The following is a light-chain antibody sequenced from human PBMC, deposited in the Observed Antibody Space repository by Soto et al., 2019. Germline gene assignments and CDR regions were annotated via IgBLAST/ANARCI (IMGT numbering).Light chain of an antibody. CDR1: STDVGGYNY. J-gene: IGLJ2*01. CDR3: SAYSGSNSVV. Sequence: QSALTQPPSASGSPGQSVTLSCTGTSTDVGGYNYVSWYQQHPGKSPKLIIYEVTTRPSGVPDRFSGSKSGNTASLTVSWLQAEDEADYYCSAYSGSNSVVFGGGTKVTVL. V-gene: IGLV2-8*01. CDR2: EVT.